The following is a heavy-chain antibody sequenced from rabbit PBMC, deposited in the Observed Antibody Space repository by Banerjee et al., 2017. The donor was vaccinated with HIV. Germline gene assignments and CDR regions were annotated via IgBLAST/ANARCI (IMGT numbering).Heavy chain of an antibody. CDR3: ARGAGYAGVSYGYYFNL. D-gene: IGHD8-1*01. V-gene: IGHV1S40*01. Sequence: QSLEESGGGLVQPEGSLTLTCTASGFSFSSSYYMCWVRQAPGKGLEWIGCIGTSSGSTYYATWAKGRFTISKTSSTTVTLRMTSLTAADTATYFCARGAGYAGVSYGYYFNLWGPGTLVTVS. J-gene: IGHJ4*01. CDR2: IGTSSGST. CDR1: GFSFSSSYY.